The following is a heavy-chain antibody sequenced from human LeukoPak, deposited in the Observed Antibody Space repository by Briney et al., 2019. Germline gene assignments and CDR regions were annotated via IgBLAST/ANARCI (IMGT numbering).Heavy chain of an antibody. CDR1: GLTFSNYG. V-gene: IGHV3-21*01. Sequence: GRSLRLSCAASGLTFSNYGMHWARQAPGKGLEWVSSISGNKNYIYYADSVGGRFTISRDNARDSLFLQMDSLRAEDTGVYYCARDPHNPGPIDYWGQGTLVTVSS. J-gene: IGHJ4*02. CDR2: ISGNKNYI. CDR3: ARDPHNPGPIDY.